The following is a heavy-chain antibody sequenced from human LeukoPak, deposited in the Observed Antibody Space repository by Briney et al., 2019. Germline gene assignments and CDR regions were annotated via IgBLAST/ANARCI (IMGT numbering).Heavy chain of an antibody. J-gene: IGHJ4*02. CDR2: ISYDGSNK. Sequence: GGSLRLSCAASEFTFSRYGMHWVRQAPGKGLEWVAVISYDGSNKYFADSVKGRFTISRDNSKNTLYLQMNSLRAEDTAVYYCARGIAVADTGFFDYWGQGTLVTVSS. D-gene: IGHD6-19*01. CDR3: ARGIAVADTGFFDY. V-gene: IGHV3-30*03. CDR1: EFTFSRYG.